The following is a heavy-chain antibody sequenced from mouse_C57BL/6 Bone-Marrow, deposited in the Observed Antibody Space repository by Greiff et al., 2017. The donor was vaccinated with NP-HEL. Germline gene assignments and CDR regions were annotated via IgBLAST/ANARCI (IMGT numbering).Heavy chain of an antibody. V-gene: IGHV3-6*01. CDR2: ISYDGSN. Sequence: VQLKESGPGLVKPSQSLSLTCSVTGYSITSGYYWNWIRQFPGNKLEWMGYISYDGSNNYNPSLKNRISITRDTSKNPFFLKLNSVTTEDTTTYYCARGLRRGLFAYWGQGTLVTVSA. CDR3: ARGLRRGLFAY. J-gene: IGHJ3*01. D-gene: IGHD2-4*01. CDR1: GYSITSGYY.